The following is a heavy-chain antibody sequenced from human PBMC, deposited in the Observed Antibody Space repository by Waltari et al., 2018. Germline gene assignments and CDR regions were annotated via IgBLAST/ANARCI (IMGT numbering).Heavy chain of an antibody. J-gene: IGHJ4*02. Sequence: EVQLVESGGGLVKPGGSLRLSCAASGFTFSSYSLNWVRQAPGKGLEWVSSISSSSSYIYYADSVKGRFTISRDNAKNSLYLQMNSLRAEDTAVYYCARGSRGSSGVGYWGQGTLVTVSS. V-gene: IGHV3-21*01. CDR2: ISSSSSYI. D-gene: IGHD6-19*01. CDR3: ARGSRGSSGVGY. CDR1: GFTFSSYS.